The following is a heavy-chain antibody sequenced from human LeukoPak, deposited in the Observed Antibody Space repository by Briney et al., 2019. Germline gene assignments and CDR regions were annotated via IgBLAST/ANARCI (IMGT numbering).Heavy chain of an antibody. J-gene: IGHJ4*02. Sequence: GGSLRLSCSASGFTFSSYWMHWVRQAPGEGLVWVSRINSDGSSTSYADSVKGRFTISRDNAKNTLYLQMNSLRAEDTAVYYCARGGAAMAYYWGQGTLVTVSS. V-gene: IGHV3-74*01. CDR3: ARGGAAMAYY. D-gene: IGHD5-18*01. CDR1: GFTFSSYW. CDR2: INSDGSST.